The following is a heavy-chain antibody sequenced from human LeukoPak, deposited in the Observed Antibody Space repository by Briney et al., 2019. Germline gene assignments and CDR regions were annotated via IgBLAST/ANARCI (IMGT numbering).Heavy chain of an antibody. V-gene: IGHV3-23*01. D-gene: IGHD2-15*01. CDR2: ISGSGYNT. J-gene: IGHJ4*02. CDR1: GFTFSSYA. CDR3: AKQNGAAVISHFDY. Sequence: GESLRLSCAASGFTFSSYAMSWVRKAPGKGLEWVSGISGSGYNTFNADSLKGRFTISRDNSRNTLYLQMNSLRAEDTAVYYCAKQNGAAVISHFDYWGQGTLVTVSS.